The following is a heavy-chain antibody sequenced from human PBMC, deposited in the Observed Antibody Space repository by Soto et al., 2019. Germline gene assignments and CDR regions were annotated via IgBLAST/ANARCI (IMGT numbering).Heavy chain of an antibody. CDR1: GGSVSSGSYY. J-gene: IGHJ4*02. CDR2: MYYSGGT. CDR3: AAGWNPRPLDY. D-gene: IGHD1-1*01. Sequence: QVQLQESGPGLVKPSETLSLTCTVSGGSVSSGSYYCSWIRQPPGKGLEWIGYMYYSGGTNKNPSLKSRVTISVDTPKNQFSLRLISMSAADTAVYYCAAGWNPRPLDYWGQGTLVTVSS. V-gene: IGHV4-61*01.